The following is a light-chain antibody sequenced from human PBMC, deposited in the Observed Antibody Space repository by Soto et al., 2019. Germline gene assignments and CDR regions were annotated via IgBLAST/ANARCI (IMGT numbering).Light chain of an antibody. V-gene: IGKV3-11*01. CDR3: QQRSNWWT. CDR1: QSVSNNY. J-gene: IGKJ1*01. Sequence: DIALTQSPGTLSLSPGETATLSFRASQSVSNNYLAWYQQKPGQAPRLLIYGASNRATGIPARFSGSGSGTDFTLTISSLEPEDFAVYYCQQRSNWWTFGQGTKVDIK. CDR2: GAS.